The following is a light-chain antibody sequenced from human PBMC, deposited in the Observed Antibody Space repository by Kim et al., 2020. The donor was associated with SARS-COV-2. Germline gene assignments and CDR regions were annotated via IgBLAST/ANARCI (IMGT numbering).Light chain of an antibody. CDR1: QGISND. J-gene: IGKJ4*01. CDR2: AVS. V-gene: IGKV1-16*02. Sequence: ASVGDRVTITWRASQGISNDLAWFQKKPGKAPKSLIYAVSILQSGVPSKFSGSASGTDFTLTISSLQPEDFATYFCQQYNSYPFTFGGGTKVDIK. CDR3: QQYNSYPFT.